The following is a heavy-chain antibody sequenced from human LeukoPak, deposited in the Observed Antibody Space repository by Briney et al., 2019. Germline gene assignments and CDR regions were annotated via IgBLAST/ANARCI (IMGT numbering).Heavy chain of an antibody. D-gene: IGHD5-12*01. CDR2: ISSDGSIK. V-gene: IGHV3-30-3*01. Sequence: PGGSLRLSCAASGFIFSNYVMHWVRQAPGKGLEWVAGISSDGSIKYFGDSLKGRFTISRDNSKNTLYLQMNSLRADDTTVYYCAREGGGSFDGFDIWGQGTMVTVSS. J-gene: IGHJ3*02. CDR3: AREGGGSFDGFDI. CDR1: GFIFSNYV.